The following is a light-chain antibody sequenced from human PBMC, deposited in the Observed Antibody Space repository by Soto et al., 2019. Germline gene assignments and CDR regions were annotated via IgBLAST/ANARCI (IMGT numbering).Light chain of an antibody. J-gene: IGKJ2*01. CDR3: QQYGSSPPYT. Sequence: EIVLTQSPGTLSLSPGERATLSCRASQTVSISYLAWYQQKPGQAPRLLIYGASSRANGTPDRFSGSGSGTDFTLTISRLEPEDFAVYYCQQYGSSPPYTFGQGTKLEIK. CDR2: GAS. CDR1: QTVSISY. V-gene: IGKV3-20*01.